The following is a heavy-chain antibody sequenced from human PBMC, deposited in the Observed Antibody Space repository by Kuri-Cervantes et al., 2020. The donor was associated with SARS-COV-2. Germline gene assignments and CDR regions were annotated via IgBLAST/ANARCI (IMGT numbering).Heavy chain of an antibody. V-gene: IGHV3-7*01. CDR2: IKQDGSEK. D-gene: IGHD5-12*01. Sequence: GGSLRLSCAASGFTFSSYWMSWVRQAPGKGLEWVANIKQDGSEKYYVDSVKGRFTISRDNSKNTLYLQMNSLRAEDTAVYYCANEASQVDYWGQGTLVTVSS. CDR3: ANEASQVDY. J-gene: IGHJ4*02. CDR1: GFTFSSYW.